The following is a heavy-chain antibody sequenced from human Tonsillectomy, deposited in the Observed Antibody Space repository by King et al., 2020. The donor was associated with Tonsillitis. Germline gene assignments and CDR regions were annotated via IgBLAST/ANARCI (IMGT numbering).Heavy chain of an antibody. CDR1: GFSLSTSGMC. V-gene: IGHV2-70*01. D-gene: IGHD3-3*01. Sequence: VTLQESGPALVKPTQTLTLTCSFSGFSLSTSGMCVSWIRQPPGQALEWLALIDWDGDTYYTTSLRTRLTISKDTSKNQVVLTMTNMDPVDTATYYCARINNDFWSGYADYWGQGALVTVSS. J-gene: IGHJ4*02. CDR2: IDWDGDT. CDR3: ARINNDFWSGYADY.